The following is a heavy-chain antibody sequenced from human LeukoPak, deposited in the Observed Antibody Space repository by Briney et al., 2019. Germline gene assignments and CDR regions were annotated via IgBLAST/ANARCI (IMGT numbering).Heavy chain of an antibody. CDR1: GFTFSSFW. Sequence: PGGSLRLSCVASGFTFSSFWMNWVRQAPGKGLEWVANINEDGSVKTHVESVKGRFTISRDNAKNVLYLQMNSLRAEDTGMYYCARGRPTPGTDYWGRGILVTVSS. J-gene: IGHJ4*02. CDR2: INEDGSVK. D-gene: IGHD6-13*01. V-gene: IGHV3-7*04. CDR3: ARGRPTPGTDY.